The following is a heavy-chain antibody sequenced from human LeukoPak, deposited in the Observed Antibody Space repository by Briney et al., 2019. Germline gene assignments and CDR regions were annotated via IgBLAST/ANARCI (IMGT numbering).Heavy chain of an antibody. CDR1: GFTFSSYA. J-gene: IGHJ4*02. V-gene: IGHV3-23*01. CDR2: ISGSGGST. D-gene: IGHD3-16*01. Sequence: GGSLRLSCAASGFTFSSYAMSWVRQAPRKGLEWVSAISGSGGSTYYADSVKGRFTISRDNSKNTLYLQMNSLRAEDTAVYYCAKGLSEGGEFDYWGQGTLVTVSS. CDR3: AKGLSEGGEFDY.